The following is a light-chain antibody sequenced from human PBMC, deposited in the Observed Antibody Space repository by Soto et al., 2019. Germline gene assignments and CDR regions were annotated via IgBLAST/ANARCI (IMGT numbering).Light chain of an antibody. CDR1: SSNIGAGYD. J-gene: IGLJ3*02. Sequence: QSVLTQPSSVSGAPGQRVTISCTGSSSNIGAGYDVHWYQHLPGTAPKVLIYGNSNRPSGVPDRFSGSKSGTSASLAITGLQAEDEADYYCQSYDSSLSDSGWVFGGGTKVTVL. V-gene: IGLV1-40*01. CDR2: GNS. CDR3: QSYDSSLSDSGWV.